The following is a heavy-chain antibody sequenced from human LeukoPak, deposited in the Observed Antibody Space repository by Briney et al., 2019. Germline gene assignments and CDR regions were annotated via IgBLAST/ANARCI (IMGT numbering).Heavy chain of an antibody. Sequence: ASVKVSCKASGYTFTGYYMHWVRQAPGQRLEWMGWINPNSGGTNYAQKFQGRVTMTRDTSISTAYMELSRLRSDDTAVYYCARDRCSGGSCFVGEFDYWGQGTLVTVSS. V-gene: IGHV1-2*02. J-gene: IGHJ4*02. CDR2: INPNSGGT. D-gene: IGHD2-15*01. CDR3: ARDRCSGGSCFVGEFDY. CDR1: GYTFTGYY.